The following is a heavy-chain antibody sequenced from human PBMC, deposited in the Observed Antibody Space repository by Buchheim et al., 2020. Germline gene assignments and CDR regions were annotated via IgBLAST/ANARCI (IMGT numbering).Heavy chain of an antibody. V-gene: IGHV3-30*18. CDR3: AKDGGVYGSGSYFDY. CDR1: GFTFSSYG. CDR2: ISYDGSNK. J-gene: IGHJ4*02. Sequence: QVQLVESGGGVVQPGRSLRLSCAASGFTFSSYGIHWVRQAPGKRLEWVAVISYDGSNKYYADSVKGRFTISRDNSKNTLYLQMNSLRAEDTAVYHCAKDGGVYGSGSYFDYWGQGTL. D-gene: IGHD3-10*01.